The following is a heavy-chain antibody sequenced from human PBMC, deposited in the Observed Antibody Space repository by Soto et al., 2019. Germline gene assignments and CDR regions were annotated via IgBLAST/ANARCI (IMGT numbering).Heavy chain of an antibody. CDR3: AAGGRLPRYC. J-gene: IGHJ4*01. Sequence: QLQLQESGSGLVKPSQTLSLTCAVSGGSISSGGYSWSWIRQPPGKGLEWIGYIYHSGSTYYNPSLKSRGTVSVDRSENQFSLKLSSVTAADTAVSYCAAGGRLPRYCWCHGTLVTVSS. D-gene: IGHD6-25*01. CDR1: GGSISSGGYS. CDR2: IYHSGST. V-gene: IGHV4-30-2*01.